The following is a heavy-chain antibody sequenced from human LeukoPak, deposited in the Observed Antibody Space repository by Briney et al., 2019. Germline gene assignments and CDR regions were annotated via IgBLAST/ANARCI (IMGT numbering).Heavy chain of an antibody. Sequence: SETLSLTCTVSGGSVSSSSYYWGWISQAPGRGLECIRTIYYAGDTYYNPSLKSRVTISVDTSKNQFSLKFRSVTAADTAVYFRATLDSGMYSEIDHWGQGTLVIVSS. D-gene: IGHD1-26*01. CDR3: ATLDSGMYSEIDH. V-gene: IGHV4-39*01. CDR1: GGSVSSSSYY. CDR2: IYYAGDT. J-gene: IGHJ4*02.